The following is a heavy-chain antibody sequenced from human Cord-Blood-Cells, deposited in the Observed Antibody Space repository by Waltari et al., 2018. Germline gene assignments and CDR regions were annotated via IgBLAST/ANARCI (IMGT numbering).Heavy chain of an antibody. CDR2: IYYSGST. CDR1: GGSISSSSYY. J-gene: IGHJ5*02. D-gene: IGHD6-13*01. Sequence: QLQLQESGPGLVKPSETLSLTCTVSGGSISSSSYYWGWIRQPPGKGLEWIGSIYYSGSTYSTPSLKSRVTISVDTSKNLFSLKLSSVTAADTAVYYCAAGMAAAGTRWFDPWGQGTLVTVSS. CDR3: AAGMAAAGTRWFDP. V-gene: IGHV4-39*01.